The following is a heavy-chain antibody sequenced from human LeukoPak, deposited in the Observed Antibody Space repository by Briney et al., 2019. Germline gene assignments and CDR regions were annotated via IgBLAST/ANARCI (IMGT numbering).Heavy chain of an antibody. CDR3: ARGRPSLSDYSGNPEVGLFDY. J-gene: IGHJ4*02. Sequence: GGSLRLSCAASGFTFSSYGMHWVRQAPGKGLEWVASIRFDGSHKSYADSVKGRFTMSRDNIKNTVYLQMNNLRVEDTAVYYCARGRPSLSDYSGNPEVGLFDYWGQGTLVTVSS. CDR1: GFTFSSYG. V-gene: IGHV3-30*02. CDR2: IRFDGSHK. D-gene: IGHD4-23*01.